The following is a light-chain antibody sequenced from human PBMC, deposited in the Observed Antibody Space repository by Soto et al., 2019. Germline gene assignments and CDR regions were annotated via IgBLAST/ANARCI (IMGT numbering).Light chain of an antibody. CDR2: EVC. CDR1: SRDVCGYNY. V-gene: IGLV2-14*01. J-gene: IGLJ1*01. Sequence: QSVLTQPASLSGSPGQTITIYCTGTSRDVCGYNYVSWYQQHPGKDPKLISYEVCNRPSGDSNYLPGSNTGNKATPAISWLKAEDEADYYCSSYTVSSTSYIFGPGTKVTVL. CDR3: SSYTVSSTSYI.